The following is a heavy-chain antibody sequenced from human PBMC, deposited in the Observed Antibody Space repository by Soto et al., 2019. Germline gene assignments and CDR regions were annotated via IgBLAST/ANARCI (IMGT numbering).Heavy chain of an antibody. V-gene: IGHV3-20*04. Sequence: GSLRLSCAASGFDASVNLMSWVRQAPGKGLEWVSGINWNGGSTGYADSVKGRFTISRDNAKNSLYLQMNSLRAEDTALYYCARDPTGGVAVAVPYYYYYYGMDVWGQGTTVT. CDR3: ARDPTGGVAVAVPYYYYYYGMDV. J-gene: IGHJ6*02. CDR2: INWNGGST. D-gene: IGHD6-19*01. CDR1: GFDASVNL.